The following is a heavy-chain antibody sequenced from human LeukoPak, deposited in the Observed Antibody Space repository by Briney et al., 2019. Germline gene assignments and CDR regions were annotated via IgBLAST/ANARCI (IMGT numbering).Heavy chain of an antibody. J-gene: IGHJ4*02. CDR1: GFLFSTYA. CDR3: ARADIAAAPFDY. V-gene: IGHV3-30-3*01. D-gene: IGHD6-13*01. Sequence: GRSLRLSCAASGFLFSTYAMHWVRQAPGKGLECVAVISYDGTNKYYADSVKGRFTISRDNSKNTLYLQMNSLRAEDTAVYYCARADIAAAPFDYWGQGTLVTVSS. CDR2: ISYDGTNK.